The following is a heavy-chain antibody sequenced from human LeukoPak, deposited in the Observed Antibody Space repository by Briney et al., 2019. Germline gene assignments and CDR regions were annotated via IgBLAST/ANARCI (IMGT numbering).Heavy chain of an antibody. CDR2: IYCSGST. CDR1: GGSISSGGYY. V-gene: IGHV4-31*03. J-gene: IGHJ6*02. Sequence: SQTLSLTCTVSGGSISSGGYYWSWIRQHPGKGLEWIGYIYCSGSTYYNPSLKSRVTISVDTSKNQFSLKLSSVTAADTAVYYCARDSSSSYYYYYGMDVWGQGTTVTVSS. CDR3: ARDSSSSYYYYYGMDV. D-gene: IGHD6-6*01.